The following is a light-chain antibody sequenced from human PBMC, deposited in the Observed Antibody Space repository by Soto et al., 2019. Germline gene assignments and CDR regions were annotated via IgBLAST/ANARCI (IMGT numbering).Light chain of an antibody. CDR3: AALDDSLNGWV. J-gene: IGLJ3*02. CDR1: SSNIGSNT. V-gene: IGLV1-44*01. CDR2: SNN. Sequence: QSVLTQPPSASGTPGQRVSISCSGSSSNIGSNTVNWYQQLPGTAPKLLIYSNNQRPSAVPDRFSGSKSGTSASLAISGLHSEDEADYYCAALDDSLNGWVFGGGTKLTVL.